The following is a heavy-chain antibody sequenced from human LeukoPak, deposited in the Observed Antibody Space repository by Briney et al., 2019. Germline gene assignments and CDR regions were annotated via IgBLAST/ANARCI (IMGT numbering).Heavy chain of an antibody. J-gene: IGHJ4*02. CDR3: AALGATSVY. Sequence: PSETLSLTCTVSGGSISSYYWSWIRQPPGKGLEWIADIYYTGSTRYNPSLKSRVTTSIDTSKNQFSLKLRSATAADTAMYHCAALGATSVYWGQGTLVTVSS. CDR2: IYYTGST. CDR1: GGSISSYY. D-gene: IGHD1-26*01. V-gene: IGHV4-59*08.